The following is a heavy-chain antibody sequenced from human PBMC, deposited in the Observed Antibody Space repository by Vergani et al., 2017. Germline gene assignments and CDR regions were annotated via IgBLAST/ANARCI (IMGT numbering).Heavy chain of an antibody. D-gene: IGHD4-11*01. CDR1: GFTFSSYW. J-gene: IGHJ4*02. CDR2: IKQDGSEK. V-gene: IGHV3-7*01. Sequence: EVQLLESGGGLVQPGGSLRLSCAASGFTFSSYWMSWVRQAPGKGLEWVANIKQDGSEKYYVDSVKGRFTISRDNAKNSLYLQMNSLRAEDTAVYYCAKVGGYSNYHVFDYWGQGTLVTVSS. CDR3: AKVGGYSNYHVFDY.